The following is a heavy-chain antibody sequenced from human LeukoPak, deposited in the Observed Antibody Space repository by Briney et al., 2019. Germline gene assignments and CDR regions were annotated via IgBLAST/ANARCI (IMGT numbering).Heavy chain of an antibody. D-gene: IGHD5-12*01. CDR1: GFTFSSHA. V-gene: IGHV3-23*01. CDR3: ARAFGYDWRLDY. Sequence: PGGSLRLSCAASGFTFSSHAMNWVRQAPGKGLEWVSVISGSGGSTYYADSVKGRFTISRDNSKNTLYLQMDSLRAEDTAVYYCARAFGYDWRLDYWGQGTLVTVSS. J-gene: IGHJ4*02. CDR2: ISGSGGST.